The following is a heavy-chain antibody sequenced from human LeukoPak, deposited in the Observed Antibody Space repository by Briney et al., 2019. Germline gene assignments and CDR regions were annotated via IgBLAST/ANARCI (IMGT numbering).Heavy chain of an antibody. CDR2: IGTAGDT. CDR3: ARNDILTGSSGWLVQDY. CDR1: GFTFSSYD. J-gene: IGHJ4*02. D-gene: IGHD3-9*01. V-gene: IGHV3-13*01. Sequence: GGSLRLSCAASGFTFSSYDMHWVRQATGKGLEWVSAIGTAGDTYYPGSVKGRFTISRENAKNSLYLQMNSLRAGDTAVYYCARNDILTGSSGWLVQDYWGQGTLVTVSS.